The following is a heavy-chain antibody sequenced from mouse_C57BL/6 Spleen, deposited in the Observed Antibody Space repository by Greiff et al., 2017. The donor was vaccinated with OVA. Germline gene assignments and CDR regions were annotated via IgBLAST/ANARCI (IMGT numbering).Heavy chain of an antibody. CDR2: ISSGSSTI. J-gene: IGHJ1*03. Sequence: EVKVEESGGGLVKPGGSLKLSCAASGFTFSDYGMHWVRQAPEKGLEWVAYISSGSSTIYYADTVKGRFTISRDNAKNTLFLQMTSLRSEDTAMYYCARRDGYYWYFDVWGTGTTVTVSS. D-gene: IGHD2-3*01. V-gene: IGHV5-17*01. CDR3: ARRDGYYWYFDV. CDR1: GFTFSDYG.